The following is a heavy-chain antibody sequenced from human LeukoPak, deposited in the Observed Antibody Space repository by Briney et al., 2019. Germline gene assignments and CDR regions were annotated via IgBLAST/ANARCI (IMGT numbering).Heavy chain of an antibody. CDR1: GFPFSLFG. Sequence: GGSLRLSCAASGFPFSLFGMHWVRQAPGKGLEWVAVIWYYGSDKYYADSVKGRLTISRDNSKNTLYLQMDSLRADDTAVYYCAKGRGNPYYFDYWGQGLLVTVSS. CDR2: IWYYGSDK. J-gene: IGHJ4*01. V-gene: IGHV3-33*03. D-gene: IGHD1-14*01. CDR3: AKGRGNPYYFDY.